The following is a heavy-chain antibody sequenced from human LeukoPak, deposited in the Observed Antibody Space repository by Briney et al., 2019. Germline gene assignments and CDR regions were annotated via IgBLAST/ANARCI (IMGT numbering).Heavy chain of an antibody. CDR3: AKDTVDTAMSDY. CDR1: RFTFSTYA. J-gene: IGHJ4*02. CDR2: ISGSGGST. D-gene: IGHD5-18*01. V-gene: IGHV3-23*01. Sequence: GESRRLSCAASRFTFSTYAMSWVRQPPGKGLEWVSAISGSGGSTYYADSVTGRFTICRDKSKNTLYLQMNRLRAEDTAVYYCAKDTVDTAMSDYWGQGTLVTVSS.